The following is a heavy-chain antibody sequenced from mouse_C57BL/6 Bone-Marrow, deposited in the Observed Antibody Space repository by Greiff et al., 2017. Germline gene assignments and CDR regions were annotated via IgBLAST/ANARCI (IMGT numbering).Heavy chain of an antibody. D-gene: IGHD2-4*01. CDR1: GFSFNTYA. V-gene: IGHV10-1*01. J-gene: IGHJ3*01. CDR2: IRSKSNNYAT. CDR3: GRQHYDYSWFAY. Sequence: EVQGVESGGGLVQPTGSLKLSCAASGFSFNTYAMNWVRQAPGKGLEWVARIRSKSNNYATYYADSVKDRFTISRDDSESMLYLQMNNLKTEDTAMYYCGRQHYDYSWFAYWGQGTLVTVSA.